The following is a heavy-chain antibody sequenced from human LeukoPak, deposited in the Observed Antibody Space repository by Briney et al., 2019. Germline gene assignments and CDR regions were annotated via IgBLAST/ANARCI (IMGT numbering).Heavy chain of an antibody. CDR2: MNPNSGNT. Sequence: GASVKVSCKASGYTFTGYYMHWVRQAPGQGLEWMGWMNPNSGNTGYAQKFQGRVTITRNTSISTAYMELSSLRSEDTAVYYCARDGSYEYYFDYWGQGTLVTVSS. J-gene: IGHJ4*02. CDR1: GYTFTGYY. CDR3: ARDGSYEYYFDY. V-gene: IGHV1-8*03. D-gene: IGHD1-26*01.